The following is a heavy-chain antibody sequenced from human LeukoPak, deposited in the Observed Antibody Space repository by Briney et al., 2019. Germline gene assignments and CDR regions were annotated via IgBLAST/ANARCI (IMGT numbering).Heavy chain of an antibody. CDR2: ISGDGGST. Sequence: GGSLRLSCAASGFTVDDYAMHWVRQAPGKGLEWVSLISGDGGSTYYADSVKGRFTISRDNSKNSLYLQMNSLRAEDTAVYYCARAPRMVYFDYWGQGTLVTVSS. V-gene: IGHV3-43*02. CDR1: GFTVDDYA. J-gene: IGHJ4*02. CDR3: ARAPRMVYFDY. D-gene: IGHD2-15*01.